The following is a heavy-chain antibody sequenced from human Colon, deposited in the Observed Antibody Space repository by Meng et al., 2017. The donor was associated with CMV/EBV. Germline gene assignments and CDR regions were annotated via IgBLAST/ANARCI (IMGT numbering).Heavy chain of an antibody. CDR2: ITWNSETI. J-gene: IGHJ6*02. D-gene: IGHD1-26*01. CDR3: GKDVGANFFYGLDV. V-gene: IGHV3-9*01. Sequence: SLKISCAASGFTFDDHAMHCVRQVPGKGPEWVAGITWNSETIAYGDSVKGRFTVSRDNAKTALYLQMNSLRAEDTALYYCGKDVGANFFYGLDVWGQGTTVTVSS. CDR1: GFTFDDHA.